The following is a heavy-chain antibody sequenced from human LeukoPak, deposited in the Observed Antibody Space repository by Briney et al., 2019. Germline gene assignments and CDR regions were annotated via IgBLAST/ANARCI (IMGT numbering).Heavy chain of an antibody. Sequence: GGSLRLSCSASGFTFNRFSMYWVRQAPGKGLEYVSAISHNGESTYYADSVKDRFTISRDNAQNTLYLQMSSLRTEDTAVYYCARDGSSWANWLDPWGQGTLVTVSS. D-gene: IGHD6-13*01. CDR1: GFTFNRFS. V-gene: IGHV3-64D*09. J-gene: IGHJ5*02. CDR3: ARDGSSWANWLDP. CDR2: ISHNGEST.